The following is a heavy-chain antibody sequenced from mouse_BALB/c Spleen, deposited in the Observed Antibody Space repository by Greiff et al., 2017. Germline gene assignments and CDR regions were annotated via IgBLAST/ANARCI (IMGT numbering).Heavy chain of an antibody. Sequence: VQLQQSGPQLVRPGASVKISCKASGYSFTSYWMHWVKQRPGQGLEWIGMIDPYNGGTSYNQKFKGKATLTVDKSSSTAFMHLNSLTSEDSAVYYCARSYYGSSYWFAYWGQGTLVTVSA. D-gene: IGHD1-1*01. J-gene: IGHJ3*01. CDR3: ARSYYGSSYWFAY. CDR2: IDPYNGGT. CDR1: GYSFTSYW. V-gene: IGHV1S135*01.